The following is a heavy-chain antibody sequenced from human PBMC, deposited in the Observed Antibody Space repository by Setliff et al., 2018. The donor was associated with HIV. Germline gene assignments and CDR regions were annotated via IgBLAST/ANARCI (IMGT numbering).Heavy chain of an antibody. J-gene: IGHJ6*02. V-gene: IGHV1-69*13. CDR2: IIPIFGTA. CDR1: GGTFSSYA. D-gene: IGHD6-13*01. Sequence: SVKVSCKASGGTFSSYAISWVRQAPGQGLEWMGGIIPIFGTANYAQKFQGRVTIIADESTSTAYMELSSLRSEDTAVFYCASLFVAAAGNNERNYYYYGMDVWGQGTTVTVSS. CDR3: ASLFVAAAGNNERNYYYYGMDV.